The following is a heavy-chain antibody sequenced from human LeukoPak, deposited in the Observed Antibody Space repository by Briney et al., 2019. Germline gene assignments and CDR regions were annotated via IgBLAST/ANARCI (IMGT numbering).Heavy chain of an antibody. CDR3: ARSLIVASEDY. J-gene: IGHJ4*02. CDR1: GFRFDSFY. D-gene: IGHD3-22*01. CDR2: ISASGAVP. V-gene: IGHV3-11*04. Sequence: PGGSLRLSCAASGFRFDSFYTGWIRQVPGKGLDYIALISASGAVPYYAEPVEGRFTISRDNAKNSVSLQMNSLSADDTAIYYCARSLIVASEDYWGKGTQVIVSS.